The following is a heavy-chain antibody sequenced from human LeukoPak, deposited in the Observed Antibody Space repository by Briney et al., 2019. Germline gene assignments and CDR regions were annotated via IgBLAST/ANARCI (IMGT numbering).Heavy chain of an antibody. D-gene: IGHD2-2*01. CDR2: ISYDGSNK. Sequence: PGGSLRLSCAASGFTFSSYAMHWVCQAPGKGLEWVAVISYDGSNKYYADSVKGRFTISRDNSKNTLYLQMNSLRAEDTAVYYCARDGGDIVVVPAAIFAFDIWGQGTMVTVSS. J-gene: IGHJ3*02. V-gene: IGHV3-30-3*01. CDR1: GFTFSSYA. CDR3: ARDGGDIVVVPAAIFAFDI.